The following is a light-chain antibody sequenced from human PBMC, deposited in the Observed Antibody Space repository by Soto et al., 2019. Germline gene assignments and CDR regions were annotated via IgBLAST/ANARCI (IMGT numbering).Light chain of an antibody. CDR1: QNIRSN. CDR3: QQYNNWPPFT. J-gene: IGKJ3*01. V-gene: IGKV3-15*01. Sequence: EIVMTQSPGTLSVSPGERATLSCIASQNIRSNLAWYQQKPGQAPRLLIYETSIRAPGIPARFSGSGSGTEFTPTISSLQSADFAVYHCQQYNNWPPFTFGPGTKVDIK. CDR2: ETS.